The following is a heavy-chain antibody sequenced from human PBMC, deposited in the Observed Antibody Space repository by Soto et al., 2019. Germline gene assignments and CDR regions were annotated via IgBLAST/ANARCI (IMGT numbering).Heavy chain of an antibody. D-gene: IGHD6-19*01. CDR2: IKSKTDGGTT. Sequence: EVQLVESGGGLVKPGGSLRLSCAASGFTFSNAWMSWVRQAPGKGLEWVGRIKSKTDGGTTDYAAPVKGRFTISRDDPKNPLNLQMNSLKTEDPAVYYCPTVSPRWLGGEDYYGMDVWGQGTTVTVSS. CDR1: GFTFSNAW. J-gene: IGHJ6*02. V-gene: IGHV3-15*01. CDR3: PTVSPRWLGGEDYYGMDV.